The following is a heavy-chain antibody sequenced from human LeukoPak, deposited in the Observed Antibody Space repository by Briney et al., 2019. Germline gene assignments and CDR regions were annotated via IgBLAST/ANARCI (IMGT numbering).Heavy chain of an antibody. CDR3: ARDRYDYVWGSYLYGMDV. Sequence: SETLSLTCTVSGGSISSGGYYWSWIRQHPGKGLEWIGYIYYSGSTYYNPSLKSRVTISADTSKNQFSLKLSSVTAADTAVYYCARDRYDYVWGSYLYGMDVWGQGTTVTVSS. J-gene: IGHJ6*02. D-gene: IGHD3-16*01. CDR2: IYYSGST. CDR1: GGSISSGGYY. V-gene: IGHV4-31*03.